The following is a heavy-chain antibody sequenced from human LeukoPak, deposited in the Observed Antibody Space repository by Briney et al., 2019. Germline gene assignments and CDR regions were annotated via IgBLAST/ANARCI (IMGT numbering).Heavy chain of an antibody. D-gene: IGHD2-2*01. CDR2: ISYDGSNK. Sequence: HPGRSLRLSCAASGFTFSSYAMHWVRQAPGKGLEWVAVISYDGSNKYYADSVKGRFTISRDNSKNTLYLQMNSLRAEDTAVYCCARADQGYFDYWGQGTLVTVSS. CDR1: GFTFSSYA. V-gene: IGHV3-30-3*01. CDR3: ARADQGYFDY. J-gene: IGHJ4*02.